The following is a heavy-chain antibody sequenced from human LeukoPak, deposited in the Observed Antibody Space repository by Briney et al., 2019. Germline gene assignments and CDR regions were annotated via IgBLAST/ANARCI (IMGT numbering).Heavy chain of an antibody. V-gene: IGHV1-46*01. Sequence: ASVKVSCKASGYTFTNYYIHWVRQAPGQGLECMGIINPSGGSTSYAQKFQGRVTMTTDTSTSTAYMELRSLRSDDTAVYYCARENGGYGDYPGSWFDPWGQGTLVTVSS. D-gene: IGHD4-17*01. CDR3: ARENGGYGDYPGSWFDP. CDR2: INPSGGST. CDR1: GYTFTNYY. J-gene: IGHJ5*02.